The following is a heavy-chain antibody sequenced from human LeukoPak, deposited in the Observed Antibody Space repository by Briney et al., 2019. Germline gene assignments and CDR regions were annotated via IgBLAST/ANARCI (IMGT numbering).Heavy chain of an antibody. CDR2: INPNSGGT. CDR3: ARDLVGNYYDSSGYSVY. CDR1: GYTFTCYY. J-gene: IGHJ4*02. D-gene: IGHD3-22*01. V-gene: IGHV1-2*02. Sequence: GASVKDTRKATGYTFTCYYMHWVRQAPGQGLEWMGWINPNSGGTNYAQKLQGRVTMTTDTSTSTAYMELRSLRSDDTAVYYCARDLVGNYYDSSGYSVYWGQGTLVTVSS.